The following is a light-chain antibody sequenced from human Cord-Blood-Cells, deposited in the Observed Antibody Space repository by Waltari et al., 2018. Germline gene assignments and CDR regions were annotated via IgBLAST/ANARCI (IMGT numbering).Light chain of an antibody. CDR3: MQALQTPPT. J-gene: IGKJ1*01. CDR2: LGS. V-gene: IGKV2-28*01. Sequence: DIVMTQSPLSLPVTPGEPASISCRSSQSLLHSNGYNYLDWYRQKPGQSPQLLIYLGSNRASGVPDRFSGSGLGTDFTLKISRVEAEDVGVYYCMQALQTPPTFGQGTKVEIK. CDR1: QSLLHSNGYNY.